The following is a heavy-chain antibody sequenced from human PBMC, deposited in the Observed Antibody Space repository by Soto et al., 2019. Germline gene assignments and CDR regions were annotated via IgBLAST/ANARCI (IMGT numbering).Heavy chain of an antibody. CDR2: VSGSLGSA. CDR3: AKDSRLPGFRLLTHAFDV. V-gene: IGHV3-23*01. J-gene: IGHJ3*01. CDR1: GFTLNDYA. D-gene: IGHD2-15*01. Sequence: GGSLRLSCAVSGFTLNDYAMSWVRQAPGKGLEWVSTVSGSLGSAYYAASVEGRFTISGDYSNNTLYLQMNSLRVGDTATYYCAKDSRLPGFRLLTHAFDVSGHRTMVTGS.